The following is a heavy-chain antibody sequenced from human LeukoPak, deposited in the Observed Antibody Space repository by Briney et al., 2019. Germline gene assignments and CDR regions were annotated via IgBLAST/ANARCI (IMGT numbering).Heavy chain of an antibody. CDR3: ARDHIRGGSSRTFDP. Sequence: SETLSLTCTVSGGSISSYYWSWIRQPAGKGLEWIGRIYTSGSTNYNPSLKSRVTMSVDTSKNQFSLKLSSVTAADTAVYYCARDHIRGGSSRTFDPWGQGTLVTVSS. D-gene: IGHD6-6*01. J-gene: IGHJ5*02. CDR1: GGSISSYY. V-gene: IGHV4-4*07. CDR2: IYTSGST.